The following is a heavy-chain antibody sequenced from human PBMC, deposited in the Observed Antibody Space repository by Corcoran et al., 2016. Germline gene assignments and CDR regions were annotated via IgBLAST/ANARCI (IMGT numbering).Heavy chain of an antibody. V-gene: IGHV4-39*01. CDR1: GGSISSSSYY. Sequence: QLQLQESGPGLVKPSETLSLTCTVSGGSISSSSYYWGWIRQPPGKGLEWIGSIYYSGSTYYNPSLKSRVTISVDTSKNQFSLKLSSVTAADTAVYYCASQMYSSSWYYYYGMDVWGQGTTVTVSS. J-gene: IGHJ6*02. D-gene: IGHD6-13*01. CDR2: IYYSGST. CDR3: ASQMYSSSWYYYYGMDV.